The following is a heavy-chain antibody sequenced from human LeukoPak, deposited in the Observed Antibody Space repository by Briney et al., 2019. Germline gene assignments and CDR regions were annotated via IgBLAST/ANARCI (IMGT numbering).Heavy chain of an antibody. CDR2: IYSGGST. CDR3: ARGTVTMVDY. V-gene: IGHV3-66*01. Sequence: GGSLRLSCAASGFTFSTYPMNWARQAPGRGLEWVSVIYSGGSTYYADSVKGRFTISRDNSKNTLFLQMNSLRAGDTAVYYCARGTVTMVDYWGQGTLVTVSS. D-gene: IGHD3-10*01. CDR1: GFTFSTYP. J-gene: IGHJ4*02.